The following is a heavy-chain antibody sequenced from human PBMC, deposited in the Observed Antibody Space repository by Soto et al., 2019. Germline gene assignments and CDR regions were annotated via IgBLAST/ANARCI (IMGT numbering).Heavy chain of an antibody. CDR1: GFTFSSYA. V-gene: IGHV3-23*01. CDR3: AKGTYYDFWSGPYYGMDV. J-gene: IGHJ6*02. CDR2: ISGSGGST. Sequence: GGSLRLSCAASGFTFSSYAMSWVRQAPGKGLEWVSAISGSGGSTYYADSVKGRFTISRDNSKNTRYLQMNSLRAEDTAVYYCAKGTYYDFWSGPYYGMDVWGQGTTVTVSS. D-gene: IGHD3-3*01.